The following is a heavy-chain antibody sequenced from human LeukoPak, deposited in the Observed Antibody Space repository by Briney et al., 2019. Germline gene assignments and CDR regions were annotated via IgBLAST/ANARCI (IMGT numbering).Heavy chain of an antibody. Sequence: GGSLRLSCAASGFTFRNYWMSWVRQAPGKGLEWVANIKLDGSQKNYVDSVKGRFTISRDNAKNFLYLQLNSLRAEDTAVYYCTTTMVRGVMITDYWGQGTLVTVSS. J-gene: IGHJ4*02. CDR2: IKLDGSQK. V-gene: IGHV3-7*01. CDR3: TTTMVRGVMITDY. D-gene: IGHD3-10*01. CDR1: GFTFRNYW.